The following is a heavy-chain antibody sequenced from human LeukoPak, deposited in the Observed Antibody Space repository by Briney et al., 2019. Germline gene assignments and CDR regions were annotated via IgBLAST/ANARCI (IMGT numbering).Heavy chain of an antibody. CDR1: GGSFSGYY. CDR2: INHSGST. J-gene: IGHJ6*03. CDR3: AYVVAATTYYYYYMDV. D-gene: IGHD2-15*01. Sequence: SETLSLTCAVYGGSFSGYYWSWIRQPPGKGLEWIGEINHSGSTNYNPSLKSRVTISVDTSKNQFSLKLSSVTAADTAVYYCAYVVAATTYYYYYMDVWGKGTTVTVSS. V-gene: IGHV4-34*01.